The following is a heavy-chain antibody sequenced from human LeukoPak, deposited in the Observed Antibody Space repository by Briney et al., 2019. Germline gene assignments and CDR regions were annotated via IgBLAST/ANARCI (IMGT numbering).Heavy chain of an antibody. CDR1: GFSIRGYW. CDR2: INQDGSKK. D-gene: IGHD3-10*01. Sequence: GGSLRLSRAAAGFSIRGYWMDWVRQAPGRGLEWVAKINQDGSKKSYVDSVKGRFTISRDNSKNTLYLQMNSLRVEDTAIYYCAKREYYGSGSYYKNWGQGTLVTVSS. J-gene: IGHJ4*02. V-gene: IGHV3-7*03. CDR3: AKREYYGSGSYYKN.